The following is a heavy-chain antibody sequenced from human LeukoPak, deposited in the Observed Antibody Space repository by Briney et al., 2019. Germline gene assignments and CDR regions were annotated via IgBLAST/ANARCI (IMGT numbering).Heavy chain of an antibody. D-gene: IGHD3-10*01. CDR1: GGSFSGYY. V-gene: IGHV4-34*01. J-gene: IGHJ6*04. Sequence: PSETLSLTCAVYGGSFSGYYWSWIRQPPGKGLEWIGEINHSGSTNYNPSLKSRVTMSVEMSKNEVSLILASVTAADTAVYYCARGTYYGSGSYEGMDVWGKGTTVTISS. CDR3: ARGTYYGSGSYEGMDV. CDR2: INHSGST.